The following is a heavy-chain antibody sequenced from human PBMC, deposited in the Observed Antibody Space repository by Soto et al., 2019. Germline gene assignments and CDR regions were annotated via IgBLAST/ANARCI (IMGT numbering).Heavy chain of an antibody. CDR1: GFIVSDSY. V-gene: IGHV3-53*01. Sequence: EVQMVESGGALIQPGGSLRLSCAASGFIVSDSYMTWVRQAPGKGLEWVSVLYSGGNTYYADSVKGRFTISRDNSKNTLYLEMNSLRDEDTAVYYCAIERGRRIDYWGQGTLVTVSS. CDR2: LYSGGNT. J-gene: IGHJ4*02. CDR3: AIERGRRIDY.